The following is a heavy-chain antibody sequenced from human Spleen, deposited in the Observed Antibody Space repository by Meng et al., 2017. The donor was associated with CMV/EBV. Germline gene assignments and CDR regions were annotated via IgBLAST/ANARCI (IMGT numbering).Heavy chain of an antibody. Sequence: GSFSGYYWSWIRQPPGKGLEWIGEINHSGSTNYNPSLKSRVTISVDTSKNQFSLKLSSVTAADTAVYYCARGRQVVVPAALANWFDPWGQGTLVTVSS. V-gene: IGHV4-34*01. J-gene: IGHJ5*02. CDR2: INHSGST. D-gene: IGHD2-2*01. CDR1: GSFSGYY. CDR3: ARGRQVVVPAALANWFDP.